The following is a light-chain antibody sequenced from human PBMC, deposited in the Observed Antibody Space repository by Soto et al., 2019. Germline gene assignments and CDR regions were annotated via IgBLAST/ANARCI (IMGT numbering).Light chain of an antibody. V-gene: IGKV1-5*01. CDR1: QSIQTW. Sequence: DIQMTQSPSTLSASVGDRVTISCRASQSIQTWLAWYQQKPGKAPNLLVFDASDCSSGVSSRFSGGGSGAEFTLTIRSLQADAFATYYCQQYASCPYTFGRGTRLEIK. CDR3: QQYASCPYT. CDR2: DAS. J-gene: IGKJ2*01.